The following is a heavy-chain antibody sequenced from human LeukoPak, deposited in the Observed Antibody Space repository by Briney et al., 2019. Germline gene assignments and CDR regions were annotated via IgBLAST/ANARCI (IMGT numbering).Heavy chain of an antibody. CDR1: GFTFSSYS. D-gene: IGHD5-18*01. V-gene: IGHV3-21*01. CDR2: ISSSSSYI. Sequence: PGGSLRLSCAASGFTFSSYSMSWVRQAPGKGLEWVSSISSSSSYIYYADSVKGRFTISRDNAKNSLYLQMNSLRAEDTAVYYCVRVTHSSYSYGYGHGDYWGQGTLVTVSS. CDR3: VRVTHSSYSYGYGHGDY. J-gene: IGHJ4*02.